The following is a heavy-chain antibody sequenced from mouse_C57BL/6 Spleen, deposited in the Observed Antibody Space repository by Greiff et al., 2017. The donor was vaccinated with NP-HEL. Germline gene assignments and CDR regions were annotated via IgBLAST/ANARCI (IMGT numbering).Heavy chain of an antibody. J-gene: IGHJ2*01. V-gene: IGHV1-15*01. Sequence: VQLQQSGAELVRPGASVTLSCKASGYTFTDYEMHWVKQTPVHGLEWIGAIDPETGGTAYNQKFKGKAILTADKSSSTAYMELRSLTSEDSAVCYCTRWKRDYWGQGTTLTVSS. CDR1: GYTFTDYE. CDR3: TRWKRDY. CDR2: IDPETGGT.